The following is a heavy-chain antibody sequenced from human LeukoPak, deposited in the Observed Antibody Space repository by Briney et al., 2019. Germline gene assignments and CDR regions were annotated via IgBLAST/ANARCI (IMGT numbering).Heavy chain of an antibody. V-gene: IGHV4-31*03. CDR1: GGSISGGGYY. D-gene: IGHD6-6*01. CDR2: IYYSGST. CDR3: ARFRGAARAHFDY. Sequence: SQTLSLTCTVSGGSISGGGYYWSWIRQHPGKGLEWIGYIYYSGSTYYNPSLKSRVTISVDTSKNQFSLKLSSVTAADTAVYYCARFRGAARAHFDYWGQGTLVTVSS. J-gene: IGHJ4*02.